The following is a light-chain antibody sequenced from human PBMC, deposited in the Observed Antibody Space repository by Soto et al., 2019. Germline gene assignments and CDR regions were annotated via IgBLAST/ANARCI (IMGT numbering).Light chain of an antibody. J-gene: IGKJ2*01. Sequence: EIVLTQSPGTLSLSPGETATLSCRASQSVSSSYLAWYQQKPDQAPRLLIYGASSRATGIPDRFSGSGSGTDFTLTISRLEPEDFAVYYCQQYGSSPYTFGQGTKLEIK. CDR1: QSVSSSY. V-gene: IGKV3-20*01. CDR2: GAS. CDR3: QQYGSSPYT.